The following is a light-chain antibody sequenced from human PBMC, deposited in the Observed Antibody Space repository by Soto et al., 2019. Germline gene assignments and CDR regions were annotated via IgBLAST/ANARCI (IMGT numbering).Light chain of an antibody. Sequence: LTQPASVSGSPGQSITISCTGTSSDVGGYNFVSWYNQYPGKAPKLMIYEVNRRPSGVSDRFSGSKSGNTASLTISGLQAEDEADYYCCSYRGLESRVFGTGTKFTVL. CDR3: CSYRGLESRV. CDR2: EVN. J-gene: IGLJ1*01. V-gene: IGLV2-14*01. CDR1: SSDVGGYNF.